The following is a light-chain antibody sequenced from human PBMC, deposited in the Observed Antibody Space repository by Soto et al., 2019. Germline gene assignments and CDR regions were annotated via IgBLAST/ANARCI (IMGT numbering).Light chain of an antibody. CDR1: QSFVYSDGNAY. CDR2: KVS. J-gene: IGKJ1*01. CDR3: MQGYCWPWT. V-gene: IGKV2-30*01. Sequence: VVMPQSPLSLPVPLGQPASISCRSSQSFVYSDGNAYLIWFHQRPGQSPRRLIFKVSNRDSGVPDRFSGSGAGSDFTLKISRVEAEDVGVYYCMQGYCWPWTFGQGTKVDIK.